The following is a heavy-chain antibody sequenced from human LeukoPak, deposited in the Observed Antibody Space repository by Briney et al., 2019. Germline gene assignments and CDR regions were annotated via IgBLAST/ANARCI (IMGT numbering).Heavy chain of an antibody. CDR2: IKHSGST. J-gene: IGHJ6*02. D-gene: IGHD3-3*01. CDR3: ARAAIFGVVIIRNYYYGMDV. Sequence: PSETLSLTCAVYGGSFSGYYWSWIRQPPGKGLEWIGEIKHSGSTNYDPSLKSRVTISVDTSKNQFSLKLSSVTAADTAVYYCARAAIFGVVIIRNYYYGMDVWGQGTTVTVSS. V-gene: IGHV4-34*01. CDR1: GGSFSGYY.